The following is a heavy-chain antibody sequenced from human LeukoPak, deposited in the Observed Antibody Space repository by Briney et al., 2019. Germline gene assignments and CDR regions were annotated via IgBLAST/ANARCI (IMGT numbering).Heavy chain of an antibody. V-gene: IGHV4-59*01. CDR3: ARLRGNYFPDY. J-gene: IGHJ4*02. CDR2: IFYSGST. Sequence: SVTLSLTCTVSGGSLSSYYWTWIRQPPGKGLEWIAYIFYSGSTNYNPSLKSRVTISVDTSKNQFSLKLSSVTAADTAVYYCARLRGNYFPDYWGQGTLVTVSS. CDR1: GGSLSSYY. D-gene: IGHD4-11*01.